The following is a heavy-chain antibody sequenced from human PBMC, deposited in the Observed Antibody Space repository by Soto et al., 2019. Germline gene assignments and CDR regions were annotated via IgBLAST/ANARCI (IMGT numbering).Heavy chain of an antibody. Sequence: QTRWSLRLSCSASVFTFSRYWMHWFRQAPGKGLVWVSRINSDGSSTTYADSVKGRFTISRDNAKNTLYLQMNSLRAEDTSVYYCARQLMYSSSTVDYWGQGTLVTVSS. CDR3: ARQLMYSSSTVDY. D-gene: IGHD6-6*01. V-gene: IGHV3-74*01. CDR1: VFTFSRYW. J-gene: IGHJ4*02. CDR2: INSDGSST.